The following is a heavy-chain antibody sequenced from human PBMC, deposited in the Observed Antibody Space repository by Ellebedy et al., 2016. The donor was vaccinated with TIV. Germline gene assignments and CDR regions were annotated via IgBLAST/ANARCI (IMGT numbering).Heavy chain of an antibody. CDR3: ARGDNTFYAYSGSSDFDY. Sequence: AASVNVSCKASVGPFSSYAISWLRPAPGQGLEGMRGIIPILGIANYAQKFQGRVTMTADKSTSTAYVELSSLRSEDTAGYYCARGDNTFYAYSGSSDFDYWGQGTLVTVSS. CDR2: IIPILGIA. D-gene: IGHD1-26*01. V-gene: IGHV1-69*10. J-gene: IGHJ4*02. CDR1: VGPFSSYA.